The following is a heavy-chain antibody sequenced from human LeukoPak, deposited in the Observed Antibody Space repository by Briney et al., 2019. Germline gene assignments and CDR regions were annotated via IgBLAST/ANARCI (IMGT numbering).Heavy chain of an antibody. CDR1: GFTFSSYA. CDR3: AKFVKPGIAVAALGY. D-gene: IGHD6-19*01. CDR2: ISGSGGST. Sequence: GGSLRLSCAASGFTFSSYAMSWVRQAPGKGLEWVSGISGSGGSTYYADSVKGRFTISRDNSKNTLYLQMNSLRAEDTDVYYCAKFVKPGIAVAALGYWGQGTLVTVSS. V-gene: IGHV3-23*01. J-gene: IGHJ4*02.